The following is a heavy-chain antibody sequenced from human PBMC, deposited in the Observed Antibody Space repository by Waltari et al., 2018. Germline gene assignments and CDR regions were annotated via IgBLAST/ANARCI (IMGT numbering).Heavy chain of an antibody. CDR3: ARRRGFAAAGTGSFDY. D-gene: IGHD6-13*01. CDR1: GGSISSSSYY. CDR2: IYYSGRT. J-gene: IGHJ4*02. V-gene: IGHV4-39*01. Sequence: QLQLQESGPGLVKPSETLSLTCTVSGGSISSSSYYWGWIRQPPGKGLEWIGSIYYSGRTYYNPSLKSRVTISVDTSKNQFSLKLSSVTAADTAVYYCARRRGFAAAGTGSFDYWGQGTLVTVSS.